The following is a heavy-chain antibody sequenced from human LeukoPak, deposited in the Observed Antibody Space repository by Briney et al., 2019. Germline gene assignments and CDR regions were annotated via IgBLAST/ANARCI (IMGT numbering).Heavy chain of an antibody. D-gene: IGHD2-15*01. CDR2: INPSGGST. CDR3: ARAGEACSGGSCYGNWFDP. CDR1: GYTITSYY. Sequence: ASVKVSCKASGYTITSYYMHWVRQAPGQGLEWMGIINPSGGSTSYAQKFQGRVTMTRDVSTSTVYMELSSLRSEDTAVYYCARAGEACSGGSCYGNWFDPWGQGTLVTVSS. J-gene: IGHJ5*02. V-gene: IGHV1-46*01.